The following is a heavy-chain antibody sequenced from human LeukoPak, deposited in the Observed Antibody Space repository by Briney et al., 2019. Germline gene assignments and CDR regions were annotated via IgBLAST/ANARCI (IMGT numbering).Heavy chain of an antibody. CDR1: GFTFSSYA. V-gene: IGHV3-23*01. D-gene: IGHD3-22*01. J-gene: IGHJ4*02. CDR3: AKAHAFTMIVVVIRHYFDY. CDR2: ISGSGGST. Sequence: GGSLRLSCAASGFTFSSYAMSWVRQAPGKGLEWVSAISGSGGSTYYADSVKGRFTISRDNSKNTLYLQMNSLRAEDTAVYYCAKAHAFTMIVVVIRHYFDYWGQGTLVTVSS.